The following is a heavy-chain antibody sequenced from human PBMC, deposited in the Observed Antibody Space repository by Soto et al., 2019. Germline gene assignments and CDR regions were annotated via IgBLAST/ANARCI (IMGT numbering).Heavy chain of an antibody. Sequence: QVQLQESGPGLVKPSETLSLTCTVSGGSISSYYWSWIRQPPGKGLEWIGYIYYSGSTNYNPSLKSRFTISVDTSKNQFSLKLSSVTAADTAVYYCAGLSWSYSRVDYWGQGTLVTVSS. CDR3: AGLSWSYSRVDY. J-gene: IGHJ4*02. V-gene: IGHV4-59*01. CDR1: GGSISSYY. D-gene: IGHD1-26*01. CDR2: IYYSGST.